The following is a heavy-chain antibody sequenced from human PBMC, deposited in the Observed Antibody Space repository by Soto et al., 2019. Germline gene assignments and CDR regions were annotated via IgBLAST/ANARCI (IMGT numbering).Heavy chain of an antibody. V-gene: IGHV3-23*01. CDR1: GFSFSSYA. CDR3: AKGSIEYSAAVDN. Sequence: VQLLESGGGLVQPGGSLRLSCAASGFSFSSYAMVWVRQAPGKGLEWVSVISARGGSSYFADSVKGRFTISRDNSKNVLSLEMNSLRADDTAIYLCAKGSIEYSAAVDNWGQGTLVLVSS. D-gene: IGHD5-12*01. J-gene: IGHJ4*02. CDR2: ISARGGSS.